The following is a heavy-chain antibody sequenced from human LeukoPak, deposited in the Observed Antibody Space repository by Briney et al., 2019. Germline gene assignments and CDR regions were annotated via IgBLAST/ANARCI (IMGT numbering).Heavy chain of an antibody. D-gene: IGHD3-10*01. CDR3: TRAPSGSMDRGVDAFDI. V-gene: IGHV1-8*02. CDR2: MNPISGNT. J-gene: IGHJ3*02. Sequence: ASVKVSCKASGYTFSNHDISWVRQATGQGLEWMGWMNPISGNTGYTQNFQGRVTMTRDTSISTAYMELNSLKSEDTAVYYCTRAPSGSMDRGVDAFDIWGQGTVVTVSS. CDR1: GYTFSNHD.